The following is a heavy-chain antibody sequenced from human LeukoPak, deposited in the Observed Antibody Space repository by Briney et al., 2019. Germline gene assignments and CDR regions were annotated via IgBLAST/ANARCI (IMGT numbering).Heavy chain of an antibody. D-gene: IGHD1-14*01. V-gene: IGHV3-74*01. CDR2: INSDGSNT. CDR1: GFTFSSNW. CDR3: ARNWYPLDY. J-gene: IGHJ4*02. Sequence: GGSLRLSCAASGFTFSSNWMHRVRQGPGKGLVWVSRINSDGSNTNYADSVKGRFTISRDNAKNTLYLQMNSLRAEDTAVYYCARNWYPLDYWGQGTLVTVSS.